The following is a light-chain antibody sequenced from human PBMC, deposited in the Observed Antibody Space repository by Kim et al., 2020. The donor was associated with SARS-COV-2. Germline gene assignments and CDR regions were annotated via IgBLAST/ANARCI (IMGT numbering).Light chain of an antibody. V-gene: IGLV2-14*03. CDR2: DVS. CDR1: SSDVGVYNY. J-gene: IGLJ3*02. Sequence: GQSIPISCAGTSSDVGVYNYVSWYQQHPGKAPKLMIYDVSNRPSGVSNRFSGSKSGNTASLTISGLQAEDEADYYCSSYTSSSSWVFGGGTQLTVL. CDR3: SSYTSSSSWV.